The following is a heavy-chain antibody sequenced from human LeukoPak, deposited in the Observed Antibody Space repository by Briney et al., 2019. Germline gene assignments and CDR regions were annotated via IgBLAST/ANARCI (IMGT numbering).Heavy chain of an antibody. J-gene: IGHJ4*02. V-gene: IGHV3-21*01. CDR3: ARKITGPYYFDY. CDR2: ISSSTNYI. D-gene: IGHD1-14*01. CDR1: GLTFSNSY. Sequence: GGSLRLSCAASGLTFSNSYMNWVRQAPGKGLEWVSSISSSTNYIYYADSVKGRFTISRDNAKNALYLQMNSLRAEDTAVYYCARKITGPYYFDYWGQGTLVTVSS.